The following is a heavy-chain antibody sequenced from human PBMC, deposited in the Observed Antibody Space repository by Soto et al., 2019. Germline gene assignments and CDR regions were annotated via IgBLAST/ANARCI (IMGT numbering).Heavy chain of an antibody. CDR3: AKGLYVTSYGKDV. CDR1: GYKFSNFW. CDR2: IYPSDSDT. J-gene: IGHJ6*02. V-gene: IGHV5-51*01. D-gene: IGHD3-10*01. Sequence: GESLKISCQGFGYKFSNFWIAWVRQMPGKGLEWMGIIYPSDSDTRYSPSFQGQVTISVDKSITTAYLQWSRLEASDTAIYYCAKGLYVTSYGKDVWSQGTTVTVSS.